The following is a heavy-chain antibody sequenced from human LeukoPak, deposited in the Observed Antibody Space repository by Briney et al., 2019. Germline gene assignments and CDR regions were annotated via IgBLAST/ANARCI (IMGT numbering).Heavy chain of an antibody. Sequence: SETLSPTCPVDGAATSRPYCICNRHLPAKGRGWIGYTPCSGVSTYNPSLRSRVTISADTSKNQLSLNLSSVTAADTAVDFCARLPEGGYATSLGWLDPWGQGTRVTVSS. J-gene: IGHJ5*02. V-gene: IGHV4-59*08. CDR3: ARLPEGGYATSLGWLDP. CDR2: TPCSGVS. CDR1: GAATSRPY. D-gene: IGHD5-24*01.